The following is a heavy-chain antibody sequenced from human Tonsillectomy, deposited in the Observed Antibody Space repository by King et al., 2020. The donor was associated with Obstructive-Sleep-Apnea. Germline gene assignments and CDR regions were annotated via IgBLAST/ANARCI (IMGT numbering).Heavy chain of an antibody. CDR3: AKDIRVYYYYYYYGMDV. D-gene: IGHD2-8*01. CDR1: GFTFADYA. J-gene: IGHJ6*02. CDR2: ISWNSGRI. Sequence: VQLVESGGGLVQPGRSLRLSCAASGFTFADYAMHWVRQAPGKGLEWVSGISWNSGRIGYGDSVKGRCTISRDNAKNSLYLQMNSLRAEDTDLYYCAKDIRVYYYYYYYGMDVWGQGTTVTVSS. V-gene: IGHV3-9*01.